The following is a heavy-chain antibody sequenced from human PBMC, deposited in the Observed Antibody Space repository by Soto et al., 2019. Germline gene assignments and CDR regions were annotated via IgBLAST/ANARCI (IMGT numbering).Heavy chain of an antibody. V-gene: IGHV3-66*01. CDR2: MYSGGST. J-gene: IGHJ6*02. CDR1: GFTFDDHT. CDR3: ARGGQVRGGMDV. Sequence: EVQLVVSGGLVVRPGGSLRLSCAGSGFTFDDHTMHWVRQAPGKGLEWVSFMYSGGSTYYADSVKGRFTISRDNSKNTLYLQMNSLRVEDTAVYYCARGGQVRGGMDVWGQGTTVTVSS.